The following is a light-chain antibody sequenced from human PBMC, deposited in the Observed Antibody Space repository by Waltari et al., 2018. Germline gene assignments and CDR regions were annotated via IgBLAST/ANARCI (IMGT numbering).Light chain of an antibody. V-gene: IGKV3-20*01. Sequence: EIVLTQSPDTLSLSLGERATLSCRASQSVSRWLAWYQQKPGQPPRLLIYGASSRANGIPDRFSGSGSGTDFSLTISRLEPEDSAVYYCQKYGTLPATFGQGTKVEVK. J-gene: IGKJ1*01. CDR3: QKYGTLPAT. CDR2: GAS. CDR1: QSVSRW.